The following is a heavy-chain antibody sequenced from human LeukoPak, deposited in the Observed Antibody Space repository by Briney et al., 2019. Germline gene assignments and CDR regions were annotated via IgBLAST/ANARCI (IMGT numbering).Heavy chain of an antibody. D-gene: IGHD5-12*01. V-gene: IGHV1-2*02. CDR2: INPNSGGT. J-gene: IGHJ6*02. CDR3: ATPERGYSGYDFGV. Sequence: GAAAKVSCKASGYTFTGYYMHWVRQAPGQGLEWMGWINPNSGGTNYAQKFQGRVTMTRDTSISTAYMELSRLRSDDTAVYYCATPERGYSGYDFGVWGQETAVTVSS. CDR1: GYTFTGYY.